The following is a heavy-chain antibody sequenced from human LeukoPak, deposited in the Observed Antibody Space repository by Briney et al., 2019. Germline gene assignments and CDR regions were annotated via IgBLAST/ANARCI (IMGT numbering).Heavy chain of an antibody. Sequence: PGGSLRLSCGASGFTFGGHSMSWVRQAPGQGLDWFASISSSSTDIYYADSVKGRFTISRDNAKNSLYLQMDSLRAEDTAVYYCVRGGIVVVPATLGRRPNYYYYMDVWGKGTTVAVSS. CDR2: ISSSSTDI. CDR1: GFTFGGHS. V-gene: IGHV3-21*01. J-gene: IGHJ6*03. D-gene: IGHD2-2*01. CDR3: VRGGIVVVPATLGRRPNYYYYMDV.